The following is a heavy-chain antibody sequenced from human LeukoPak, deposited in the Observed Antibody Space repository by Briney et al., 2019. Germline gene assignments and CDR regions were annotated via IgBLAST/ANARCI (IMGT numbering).Heavy chain of an antibody. J-gene: IGHJ4*02. V-gene: IGHV3-30*02. CDR2: IQYDGRNK. CDR1: GFTFSSYG. Sequence: PGGSLGLSCAASGFTFSSYGMHWVRQAPGKGLEWVAFIQYDGRNKYYAASVKGRFTISRDNSKNTLYLQMNSLRAEDTAVYFCTKATSIFGLVIMDSAFAYWGQGTLVTVSS. CDR3: TKATSIFGLVIMDSAFAY. D-gene: IGHD3-3*01.